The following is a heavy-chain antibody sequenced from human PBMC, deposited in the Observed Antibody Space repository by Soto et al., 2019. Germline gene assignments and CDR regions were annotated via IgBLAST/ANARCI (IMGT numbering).Heavy chain of an antibody. J-gene: IGHJ4*02. CDR2: INAGNGNT. CDR3: ARVPSSGWPYFFDY. Sequence: ASVKVSCKASGYTFTSYAMDWVRQAPGQRLEWMGWINAGNGNTKYSQKFQGRVTITRDTSASTAYMELSSLRAEDTAMYYCARVPSSGWPYFFDYWGLGTLVTVSS. V-gene: IGHV1-3*01. CDR1: GYTFTSYA. D-gene: IGHD6-19*01.